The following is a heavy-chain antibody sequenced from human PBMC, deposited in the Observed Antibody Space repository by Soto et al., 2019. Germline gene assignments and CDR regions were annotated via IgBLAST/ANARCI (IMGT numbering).Heavy chain of an antibody. V-gene: IGHV1-69*02. CDR3: ARHPSSGYYSPVTPPDY. Sequence: QVQLVQSGAEVKKPGSSVKVSCKASGGTFSSYTISWVRQAPGQGLEWMGRIIPILGIANYAQKFQGRVTITADKSTSTAYMELSSLRSEDTAVYYCARHPSSGYYSPVTPPDYWGQGTLVTVSS. J-gene: IGHJ4*02. D-gene: IGHD3-22*01. CDR2: IIPILGIA. CDR1: GGTFSSYT.